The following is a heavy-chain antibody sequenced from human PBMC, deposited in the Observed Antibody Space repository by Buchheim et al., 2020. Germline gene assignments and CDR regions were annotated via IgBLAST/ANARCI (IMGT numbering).Heavy chain of an antibody. CDR1: GGSISSYY. V-gene: IGHV4-59*08. CDR3: ARHLRSHYYYYGMDV. Sequence: QVQLQESGPGLVKPSETLSLTCTVSGGSISSYYWSWIRQPPGKGLEWIGYIYYSGSTNYNPSLKCRVTISVDTSKNQFSLKLSSVTAADTAVYYCARHLRSHYYYYGMDVWGQGTT. J-gene: IGHJ6*02. CDR2: IYYSGST.